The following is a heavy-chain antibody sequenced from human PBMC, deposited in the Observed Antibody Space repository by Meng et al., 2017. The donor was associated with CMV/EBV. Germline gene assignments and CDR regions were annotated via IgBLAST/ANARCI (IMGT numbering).Heavy chain of an antibody. CDR2: TIPILGIA. J-gene: IGHJ5*02. Sequence: SVKVSCKASGGTFSSNTITWVRQAPGQGLEWMGRTIPILGIADYAQKFQGRLTITADKSTRTAVMELSSLRSEDTAVYYCARSLGPPFGDLLYLWGQGTLVTVSS. CDR3: ARSLGPPFGDLLYL. D-gene: IGHD3-10*01. CDR1: GGTFSSNT. V-gene: IGHV1-69*02.